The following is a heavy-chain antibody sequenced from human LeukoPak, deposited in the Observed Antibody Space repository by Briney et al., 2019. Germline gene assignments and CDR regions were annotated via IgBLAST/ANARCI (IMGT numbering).Heavy chain of an antibody. CDR3: ARATGSYYSLGY. V-gene: IGHV3-74*01. CDR1: GFTFSSYW. Sequence: GGSLRLSRAASGFTFSSYWMHWVRQAPGKGLVWVSRINSDGSSTSYADSVKGRFTVSRDNAKNTLYLQMNSLRAEDTAVYYCARATGSYYSLGYWGQGTLVTVSS. CDR2: INSDGSST. D-gene: IGHD1-26*01. J-gene: IGHJ4*02.